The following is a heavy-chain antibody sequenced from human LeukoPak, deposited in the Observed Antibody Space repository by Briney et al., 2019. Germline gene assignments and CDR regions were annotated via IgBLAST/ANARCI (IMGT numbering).Heavy chain of an antibody. CDR3: ARGGPAAFFDY. CDR2: IHYSGNT. V-gene: IGHV4-31*03. CDR1: GGSITSGDYY. D-gene: IGHD6-13*01. Sequence: SQTLSLTCTVSGGSITSGDYYWTWIRQLPGRGLEWIGYIHYSGNTYYHPSLKSRLTISRDTSKNQFSLKLSSVTAADTAVYFCARGGPAAFFDYWGQGTLVTVSS. J-gene: IGHJ4*02.